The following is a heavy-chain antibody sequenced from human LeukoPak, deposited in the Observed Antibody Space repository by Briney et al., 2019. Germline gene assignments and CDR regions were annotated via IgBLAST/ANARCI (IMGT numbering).Heavy chain of an antibody. J-gene: IGHJ4*02. CDR2: ISSSSSTI. D-gene: IGHD3-3*01. CDR3: AKVHKPSTIFGVVINYFDY. CDR1: GFTFSSYS. V-gene: IGHV3-48*01. Sequence: GGSLRLSCPASGFTFSSYSMNWVRQAPGKGLEWVSYISSSSSTIYYADSVKGRFTISRDNAKNSLYLQMNSLRAEDTAVYYCAKVHKPSTIFGVVINYFDYWGQGTLVTVSS.